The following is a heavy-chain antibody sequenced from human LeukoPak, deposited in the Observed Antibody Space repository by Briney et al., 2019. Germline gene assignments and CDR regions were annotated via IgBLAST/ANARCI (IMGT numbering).Heavy chain of an antibody. Sequence: ASVKVSCKASGYTFTSYGISWVRQAPGQGLEWMGWISAYNGNTNYAQKLQGRVTMTTDTSTSTAYMELRSLRSDDTAVYYGARDGVAGYCSSTSCPGNYMDVWGKGTTVTVSS. J-gene: IGHJ6*03. CDR3: ARDGVAGYCSSTSCPGNYMDV. CDR1: GYTFTSYG. V-gene: IGHV1-18*01. CDR2: ISAYNGNT. D-gene: IGHD2-2*01.